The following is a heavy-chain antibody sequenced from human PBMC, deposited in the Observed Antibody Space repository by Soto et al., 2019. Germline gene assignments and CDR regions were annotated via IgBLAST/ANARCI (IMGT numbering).Heavy chain of an antibody. CDR2: IFPSDSDT. Sequence: GESLKLSCRTSGYKFPSFWIAWVPQKPGKGLEWMGIIFPSDSDTRYSPSFQGQVTISADRSTSTVFLQWASLKASDTAVYFCARKDKSGYFNWFDPWGQGTLVTVSS. J-gene: IGHJ5*02. CDR1: GYKFPSFW. V-gene: IGHV5-51*01. D-gene: IGHD3-22*01. CDR3: ARKDKSGYFNWFDP.